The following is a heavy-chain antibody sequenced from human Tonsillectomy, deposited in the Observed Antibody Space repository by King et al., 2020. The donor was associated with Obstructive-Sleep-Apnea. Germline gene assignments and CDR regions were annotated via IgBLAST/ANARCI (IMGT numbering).Heavy chain of an antibody. CDR3: ARQDGLDI. Sequence: QLVQSGAELKAPGESLKISCKGSGYTFVHNWIAWVRQMPGKGLEWMGIISPGDSHVTYIPSFHGQVTNSVDKSITTAYLQWSSLKASDTAIYYCARQDGLDIWGQGTLVTVSS. J-gene: IGHJ3*02. V-gene: IGHV5-51*01. CDR2: ISPGDSHV. CDR1: GYTFVHNW.